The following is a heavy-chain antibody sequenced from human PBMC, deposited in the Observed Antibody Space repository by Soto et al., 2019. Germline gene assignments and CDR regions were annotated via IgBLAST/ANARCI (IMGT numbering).Heavy chain of an antibody. CDR2: ISAYNGNT. CDR1: GYTFTSYG. Sequence: ASVKVSCKASGYTFTSYGISWVRQAPGQGLEWMGWISAYNGNTNYAQKLQGRVTMTTDTSTSTAYMELSSLRSEDTAVYYCARARGLGANKLHHFDYWGQGTLVTVSS. V-gene: IGHV1-18*04. D-gene: IGHD1-26*01. CDR3: ARARGLGANKLHHFDY. J-gene: IGHJ4*02.